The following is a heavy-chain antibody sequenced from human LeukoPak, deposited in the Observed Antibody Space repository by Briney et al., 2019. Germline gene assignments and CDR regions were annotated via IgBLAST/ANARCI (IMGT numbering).Heavy chain of an antibody. CDR3: TREDRVGGSLDA. D-gene: IGHD1-26*01. J-gene: IGHJ5*02. CDR2: MNQDGSGR. Sequence: GSLRLSCTASGFTFSTYWMSWVRQAPGKGLEWVASMNQDGSGRHYSDSVKGRFTISRDNAKNSVSLQINSLRVEDTALYYCTREDRVGGSLDAWGQGTLVTVSS. V-gene: IGHV3-7*01. CDR1: GFTFSTYW.